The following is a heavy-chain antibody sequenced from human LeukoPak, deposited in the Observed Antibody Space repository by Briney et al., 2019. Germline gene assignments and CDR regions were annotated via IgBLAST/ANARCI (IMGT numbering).Heavy chain of an antibody. CDR2: ISSSGSTI. CDR3: ARRITMGAFDS. CDR1: GFTFSSYE. D-gene: IGHD3-10*01. Sequence: PGGSLRLSCAASGFTFSSYEMNWVRQAPGKGLEWVSYISSSGSTIYYADSVKGRFTISRDNAKNSLYLQMNSLRAEDTAVYYCARRITMGAFDSCGQGTMVTVSS. V-gene: IGHV3-48*03. J-gene: IGHJ3*02.